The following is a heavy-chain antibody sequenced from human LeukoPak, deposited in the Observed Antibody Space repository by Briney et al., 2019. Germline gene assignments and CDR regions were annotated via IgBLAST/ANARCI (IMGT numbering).Heavy chain of an antibody. D-gene: IGHD1-26*01. J-gene: IGHJ4*02. Sequence: SETLSLTCTVSGGSISSTTYYWGWIRQPPGKGLEWIGSIYYSGSTYYNPSLSSRVTISVDTSKNQFSLKLSSVTAADTAVYHCASEASGSFSRFGHWGQGTLVTVSS. V-gene: IGHV4-39*07. CDR1: GGSISSTTYY. CDR2: IYYSGST. CDR3: ASEASGSFSRFGH.